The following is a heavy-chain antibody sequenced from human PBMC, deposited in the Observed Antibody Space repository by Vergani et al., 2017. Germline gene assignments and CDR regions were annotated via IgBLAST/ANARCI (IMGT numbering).Heavy chain of an antibody. CDR2: ISFDGTNE. J-gene: IGHJ4*02. D-gene: IGHD2-2*02. CDR3: VRDRGLCVGGRCYTQAWDY. V-gene: IGHV3-30-3*01. CDR1: GFALNRHA. Sequence: QVQLVEPGGGVVQPGGSLRLSCVVSGFALNRHAMYWVRQAPGKGLEWVVGISFDGTNEYYPDLVKGRFTISRDIAKDTLYLQVRSLRLEDTGVYHCVRDRGLCVGGRCYTQAWDYWGQGTPVTVSS.